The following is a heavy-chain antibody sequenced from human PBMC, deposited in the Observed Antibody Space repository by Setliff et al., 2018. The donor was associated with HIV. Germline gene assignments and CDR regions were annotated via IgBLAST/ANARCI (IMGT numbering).Heavy chain of an antibody. CDR2: ISHSGTT. Sequence: SETLSLTCTVSGYPISSGYYWGWIRQPPGKGLEWVGSISHSGTTYYNPSLKSRVTISVDTSKNQFSLKLSSATAADTAVYYCARRLQFLEFLHGVGCLDVWGQGTTVTVSS. CDR3: ARRLQFLEFLHGVGCLDV. V-gene: IGHV4-38-2*02. D-gene: IGHD3-3*01. CDR1: GYPISSGYY. J-gene: IGHJ6*02.